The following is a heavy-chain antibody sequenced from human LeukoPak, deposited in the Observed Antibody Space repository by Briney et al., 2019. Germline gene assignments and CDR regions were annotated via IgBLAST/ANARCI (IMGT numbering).Heavy chain of an antibody. CDR2: INPSGGST. CDR3: ARIGPRGQFDY. Sequence: ASVKVSCKASGYTFTSYAMNWVRQAPGQGLEWMGIINPSGGSTSYAQEFQGRVTMTRDTSTSTVYMELSSLRSEDTAVYYCARIGPRGQFDYWGQGTLVTVSS. CDR1: GYTFTSYA. V-gene: IGHV1-46*01. J-gene: IGHJ4*02.